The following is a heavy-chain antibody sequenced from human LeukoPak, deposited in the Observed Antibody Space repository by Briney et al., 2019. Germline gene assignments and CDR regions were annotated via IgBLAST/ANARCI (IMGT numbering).Heavy chain of an antibody. J-gene: IGHJ5*02. Sequence: SETLSLTCTVSGGSTSSGDYYWSWIRQPPGKGLEWIGYIYYSGSTYYNPSLKGRVTISVDTSKNQFSLKLSSVTAADTAVYYCARDHGDVRGPHNWFDPWGQGTLVTVSS. V-gene: IGHV4-30-4*01. CDR3: ARDHGDVRGPHNWFDP. CDR2: IYYSGST. D-gene: IGHD4-17*01. CDR1: GGSTSSGDYY.